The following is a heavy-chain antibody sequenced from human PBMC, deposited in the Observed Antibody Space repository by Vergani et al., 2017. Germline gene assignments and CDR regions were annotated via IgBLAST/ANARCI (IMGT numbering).Heavy chain of an antibody. CDR3: ARDSRYCSSTICYVGRDWFDP. D-gene: IGHD2-2*01. J-gene: IGHJ5*02. CDR2: INPSGGST. Sequence: VQLVQSGAEVKKPGASVKVSCKASGYTFTSYYMHWVRQAPGQGLEWMGIINPSGGSTSYAQKFQGRVTMTRDTSTSTVYMELSSLRSEDTAVYYCARDSRYCSSTICYVGRDWFDPWGQGSLVTVSS. CDR1: GYTFTSYY. V-gene: IGHV1-46*01.